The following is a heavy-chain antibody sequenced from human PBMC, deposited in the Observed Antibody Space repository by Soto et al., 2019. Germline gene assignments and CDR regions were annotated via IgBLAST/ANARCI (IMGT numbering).Heavy chain of an antibody. V-gene: IGHV1-18*01. J-gene: IGHJ4*02. Sequence: QVQLVQSGAEVKKPGASVKVTCKASGYTFTSYGISWVRQAPGQGLEWMGWISAYNGNTNYAQKLQGRVTMTTDTSTSTAYMELRSLRSDDTAVYYCARVPHIRGQLAPFDYWGQGTLVTVSS. CDR1: GYTFTSYG. CDR2: ISAYNGNT. D-gene: IGHD6-6*01. CDR3: ARVPHIRGQLAPFDY.